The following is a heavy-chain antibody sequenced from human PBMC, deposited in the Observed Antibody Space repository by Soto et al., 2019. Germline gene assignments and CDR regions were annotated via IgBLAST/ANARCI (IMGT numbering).Heavy chain of an antibody. CDR3: ARGAMGNYYNDY. Sequence: EVQLVESGGGLVQSGGSLRLSCAASGFTFSSYGMHWVRQAPGKGLVWVSRIKGDGIGTNYADSVKGRFTISRGNAKDTVFLQMNGLSADDTAVYYCARGAMGNYYNDYWGQGTLVTVSS. V-gene: IGHV3-74*01. D-gene: IGHD3-10*01. CDR1: GFTFSSYG. J-gene: IGHJ4*02. CDR2: IKGDGIGT.